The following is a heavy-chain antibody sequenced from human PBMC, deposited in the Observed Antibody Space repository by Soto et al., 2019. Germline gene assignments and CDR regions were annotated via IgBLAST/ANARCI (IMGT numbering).Heavy chain of an antibody. V-gene: IGHV3-48*03. CDR3: SRGGDYAGMDV. Sequence: EVQLVESGGGLVQPGGSLRLSCAASGFTFSSYEMNWVRQAPGKGLEWVSYISSSGSTLYYAASVKGRFTISRDNAKNSLYLQMNSLRAEDTAVYYCSRGGDYAGMDVWGQGTTVTVSS. D-gene: IGHD4-17*01. CDR1: GFTFSSYE. CDR2: ISSSGSTL. J-gene: IGHJ6*02.